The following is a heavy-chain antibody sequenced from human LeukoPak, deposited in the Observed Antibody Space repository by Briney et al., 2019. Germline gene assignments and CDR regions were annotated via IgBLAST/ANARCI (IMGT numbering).Heavy chain of an antibody. CDR3: ASYYGSGSPFDY. D-gene: IGHD3-10*01. CDR1: GFTFSSYA. V-gene: IGHV3-23*01. J-gene: IGHJ4*02. CDR2: ISGSGGST. Sequence: GGSLRLSCAASGFTFSSYAMSWVRQAPGKGLEWVSAISGSGGSTYYADPVKGRFTISRDNSKNTLYLQMDSLRAEDTAVYYCASYYGSGSPFDYWGQGTLVTVSS.